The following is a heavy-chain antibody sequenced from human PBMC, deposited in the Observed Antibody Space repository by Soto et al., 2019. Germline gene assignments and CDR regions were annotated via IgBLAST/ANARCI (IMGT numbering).Heavy chain of an antibody. V-gene: IGHV1-24*01. CDR3: ATGGPAGDFDN. J-gene: IGHJ4*02. Sequence: QVHLVQSGAEVKKPGASVKVSCKVSGYSLNELSIHWVRQAPGKGLEWMGGFDPEDGEIIYAQKFQGRVTMTEDTSTDTANMDVSSLRSEDTAVYYCATGGPAGDFDNWGQGTLVTVSS. D-gene: IGHD3-10*01. CDR2: FDPEDGEI. CDR1: GYSLNELS.